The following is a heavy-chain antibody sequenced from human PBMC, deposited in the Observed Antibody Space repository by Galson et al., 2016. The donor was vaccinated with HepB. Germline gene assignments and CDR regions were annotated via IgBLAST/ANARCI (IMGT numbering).Heavy chain of an antibody. J-gene: IGHJ6*02. Sequence: LRLSCAASGFTFNTYWLGWVRQGPGKGLVWVPRINSDGSTTTYTDSVKGRFTISRDNAKKTLYLQMNSQRSEDTAVYYCAREAKLAAPDYYGMDVWGQGTTVTASS. D-gene: IGHD6-13*01. CDR1: GFTFNTYW. CDR2: INSDGSTT. CDR3: AREAKLAAPDYYGMDV. V-gene: IGHV3-74*01.